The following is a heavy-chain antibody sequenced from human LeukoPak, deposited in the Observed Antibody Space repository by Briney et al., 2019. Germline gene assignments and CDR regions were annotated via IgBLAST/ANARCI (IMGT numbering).Heavy chain of an antibody. CDR1: GFTFSSYG. CDR3: AKSSMYYYGSGSYLDY. V-gene: IGHV3-30*02. D-gene: IGHD3-10*01. CDR2: IWYDGSNK. Sequence: GGSLRLSCAASGFTFSSYGMHWVRQAPGKGLEWVAVIWYDGSNKYYADSVKGRFTISRDNSKNTLYLQMNSLRAEDTAVYYCAKSSMYYYGSGSYLDYWGQGTLVTVSS. J-gene: IGHJ4*02.